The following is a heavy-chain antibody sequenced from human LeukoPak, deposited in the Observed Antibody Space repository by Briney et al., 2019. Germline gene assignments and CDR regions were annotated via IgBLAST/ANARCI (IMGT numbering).Heavy chain of an antibody. V-gene: IGHV4-30-4*08. J-gene: IGHJ4*02. CDR2: VYYDGST. CDR3: VRGLTGYSYFFDY. CDR1: GDSYSSANYY. Sequence: SQTLSLTCTVSGDSYSSANYYWTWVRQPPGKGLEWIGYVYYDGSTYYHPSLQSRLAISVDTSKNQFSLNLTSVTAADTAVYYCVRGLTGYSYFFDYWGQGALVTVSS. D-gene: IGHD1-20*01.